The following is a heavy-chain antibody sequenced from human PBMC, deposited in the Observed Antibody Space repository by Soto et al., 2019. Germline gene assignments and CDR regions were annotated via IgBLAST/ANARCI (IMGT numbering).Heavy chain of an antibody. J-gene: IGHJ3*02. D-gene: IGHD3-16*01. Sequence: QVQLQESGPGLVKTSETLSLTCTVSGGSISSYYWSWIRQPAGKGLVWSGRIYTSGSTNYNPSLKSRGTMSVDTSKNQFSLKLSSVTAADTAVYYCEREDGLKGRTFDIWGQGTIVTVSS. CDR2: IYTSGST. V-gene: IGHV4-4*07. CDR3: EREDGLKGRTFDI. CDR1: GGSISSYY.